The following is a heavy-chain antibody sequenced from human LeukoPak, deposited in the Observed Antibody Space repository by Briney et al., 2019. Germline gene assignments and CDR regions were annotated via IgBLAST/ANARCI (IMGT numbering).Heavy chain of an antibody. Sequence: GGSLRLSCAAAGFTFSSYGMRWVRQAPGKGLGWGAVIWYDGSNKYYADSVKGRFSISRDNSKNTLYLQMNSLRAEDTAVYYCARDTSGYSGYDSGFDYWGRGTLVSVFS. D-gene: IGHD5-12*01. CDR3: ARDTSGYSGYDSGFDY. V-gene: IGHV3-33*01. CDR2: IWYDGSNK. J-gene: IGHJ4*02. CDR1: GFTFSSYG.